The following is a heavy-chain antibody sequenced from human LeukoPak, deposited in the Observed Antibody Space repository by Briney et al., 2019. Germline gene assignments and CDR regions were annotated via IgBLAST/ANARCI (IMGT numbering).Heavy chain of an antibody. CDR1: GFTFDDYA. D-gene: IGHD3-9*01. CDR3: AKDKVGILTGGIDY. Sequence: PGGSLRLSCAASGFTFDDYAMHWVRQAPGKGLEWVSGISWNSGSIGYADSVKGRFTISRDNAKNSLYLQMNSLRAEDTALYYCAKDKVGILTGGIDYWGQGTLVTVSS. V-gene: IGHV3-9*01. CDR2: ISWNSGSI. J-gene: IGHJ4*02.